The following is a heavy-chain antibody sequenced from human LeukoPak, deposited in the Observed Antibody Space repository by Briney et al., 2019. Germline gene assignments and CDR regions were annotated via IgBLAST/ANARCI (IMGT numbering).Heavy chain of an antibody. V-gene: IGHV4-39*07. D-gene: IGHD6-13*01. CDR2: IYYSGST. Sequence: SETLSLTCTVSDGSISSGSYYWGWIRQPPGKGLEWIGSIYYSGSTYYNPSLKSRVTISVDTSKNQFSLKLSSVTAADTAVYYCARDIAAAISPYFDYWGQGTLVTVSS. CDR1: DGSISSGSYY. CDR3: ARDIAAAISPYFDY. J-gene: IGHJ4*02.